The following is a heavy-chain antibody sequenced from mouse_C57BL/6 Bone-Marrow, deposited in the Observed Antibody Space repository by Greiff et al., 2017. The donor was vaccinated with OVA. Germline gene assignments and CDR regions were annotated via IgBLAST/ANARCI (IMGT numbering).Heavy chain of an antibody. CDR1: GYSITSGYD. CDR3: ARKLGLRAMDY. CDR2: ISYSGST. Sequence: ESGPGMVKPSQSLSLTCTVTGYSITSGYDWHWIRHFPGNKLEWMGYISYSGSTNYNPSLKSRICITHDTSKNHFFLKLNSVTTEDTATYYCARKLGLRAMDYWGQGTSVTFSS. V-gene: IGHV3-1*01. D-gene: IGHD4-1*01. J-gene: IGHJ4*01.